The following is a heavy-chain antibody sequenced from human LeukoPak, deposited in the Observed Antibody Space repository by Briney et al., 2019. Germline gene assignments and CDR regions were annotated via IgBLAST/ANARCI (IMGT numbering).Heavy chain of an antibody. J-gene: IGHJ4*02. CDR2: VDYSGGT. CDR3: ATASTSGANTTAGFDS. D-gene: IGHD4/OR15-4a*01. CDR1: GGSVSSGSYY. V-gene: IGHV4-61*01. Sequence: SETLSLTFTVSGGSVSSGSYYWSWIRQPPGKGLEWIGYVDYSGGTNYNPSLTSRVTISVDTSKNQISVKLSPVTSAYTAVYYCATASTSGANTTAGFDSTGPGTPVTVSS.